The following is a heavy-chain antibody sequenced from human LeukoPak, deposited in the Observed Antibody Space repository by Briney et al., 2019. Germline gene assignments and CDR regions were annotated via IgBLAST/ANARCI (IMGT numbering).Heavy chain of an antibody. J-gene: IGHJ3*02. CDR2: ISSSSSYI. D-gene: IGHD2-2*01. V-gene: IGHV3-21*01. CDR1: GFTFSSYN. CDR3: ARGIVGVVPAADDAFDI. Sequence: GGSLRLSCAASGFTFSSYNMNWVRQAPGKGLEWVSSISSSSSYIYYADSVKGRFTISRDNAKNSLYLQMNSLRAEDTAVYYCARGIVGVVPAADDAFDIWGQGTMVTVSS.